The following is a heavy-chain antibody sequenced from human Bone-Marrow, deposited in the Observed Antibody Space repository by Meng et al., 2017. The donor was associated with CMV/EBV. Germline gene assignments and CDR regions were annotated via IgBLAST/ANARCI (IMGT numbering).Heavy chain of an antibody. CDR1: GFTFSSYW. D-gene: IGHD3-22*01. J-gene: IGHJ4*02. CDR2: INSDGSTT. Sequence: GESLKISCAASGFTFSSYWMHWVRQAPGKGLVWVSRINSDGSTTTYADSVKGRFAISRDNAKNMVYLQMNSLRAEDTAEYYCASLGGGGYYQDYWGQGILVTVSS. CDR3: ASLGGGGYYQDY. V-gene: IGHV3-74*03.